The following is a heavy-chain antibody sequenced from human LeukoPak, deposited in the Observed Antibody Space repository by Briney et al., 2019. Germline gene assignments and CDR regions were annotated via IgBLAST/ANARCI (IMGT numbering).Heavy chain of an antibody. CDR1: GYTFIGYV. J-gene: IGHJ6*03. V-gene: IGHV1-8*01. CDR2: MNPNSGNT. D-gene: IGHD3-9*01. Sequence: ASVKVPCKASGYTFIGYVINWVRQATGQGLEWMGWMNPNSGNTGYAQKFQGRVTMTRNTSISTAYMELSSLRSEDTAVCYCARGVRLRYFDWLLLYYYYMDVWGKGTTVTISS. CDR3: ARGVRLRYFDWLLLYYYYMDV.